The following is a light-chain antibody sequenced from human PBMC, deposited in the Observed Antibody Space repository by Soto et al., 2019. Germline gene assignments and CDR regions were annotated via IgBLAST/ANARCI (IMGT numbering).Light chain of an antibody. CDR1: SSNIGAGYD. CDR3: QSYDSSLSGVG. V-gene: IGLV1-40*01. Sequence: QSVLTQPPSVSGAPGQRVTISCTGSSSNIGAGYDVHWYQQLPGTAPKLLIYGNSNRPSGVPDRFSGSKSGTSASLASTGLQAADEADYYCQSYDSSLSGVGFGGGPKVTVL. J-gene: IGLJ2*01. CDR2: GNS.